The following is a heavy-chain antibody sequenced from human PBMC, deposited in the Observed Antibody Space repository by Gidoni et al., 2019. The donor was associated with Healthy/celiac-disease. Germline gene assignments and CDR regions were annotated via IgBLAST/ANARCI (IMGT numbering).Heavy chain of an antibody. Sequence: QLQLQESGPGLVKPSEPLSLTCTVSGGSISSSRSYWCWIRQPPGKGLEWIGSIYYSWSTYYNPSLKSRATISVDTSKNQFSLKLSSVTAADTAVYYCARADGIYDILTGYYLGAFDIWGQGTMVTVSS. D-gene: IGHD3-9*01. V-gene: IGHV4-39*01. CDR3: ARADGIYDILTGYYLGAFDI. CDR1: GGSISSSRSY. J-gene: IGHJ3*02. CDR2: IYYSWST.